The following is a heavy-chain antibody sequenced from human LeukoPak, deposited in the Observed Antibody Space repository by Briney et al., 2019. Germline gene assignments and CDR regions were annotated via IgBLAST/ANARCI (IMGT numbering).Heavy chain of an antibody. D-gene: IGHD5-24*01. CDR1: GGTFSSYA. Sequence: ASVKVSCKASGGTFSSYAISWVRQAPGQGLEWMGGIIPIFGTANYAQKFQGRVTITTDESTSIAYMELSSLRSEDTAVYYCARGGDGYSLNWFDPWGQGTLVTVSS. CDR2: IIPIFGTA. V-gene: IGHV1-69*05. J-gene: IGHJ5*02. CDR3: ARGGDGYSLNWFDP.